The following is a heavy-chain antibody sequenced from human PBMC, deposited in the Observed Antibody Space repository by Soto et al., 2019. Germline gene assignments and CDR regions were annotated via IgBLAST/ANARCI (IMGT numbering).Heavy chain of an antibody. CDR1: GFTFSSYS. CDR2: ISSSSSTI. D-gene: IGHD4-17*01. Sequence: PGGSLRLSCAASGFTFSSYSMNWVRQAPGKGLEWVSYISSSSSTIYYADSVKGRSTISRDNAKNSLYLQMNSLRAEDTAVYYCARDQGDYGDYLYYFDYWGQGTLVTVSS. V-gene: IGHV3-48*04. CDR3: ARDQGDYGDYLYYFDY. J-gene: IGHJ4*02.